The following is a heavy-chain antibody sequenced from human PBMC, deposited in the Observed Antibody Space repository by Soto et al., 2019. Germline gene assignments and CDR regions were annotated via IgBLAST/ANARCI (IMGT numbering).Heavy chain of an antibody. CDR1: GFTVSHYW. CDR2: VDTDGTGT. Sequence: GSLRLSCAASGFTVSHYWMHWVRQAPGKGLVWVSRVDTDGTGTSYADSVKGRFTISRDNAKNTLYLQMNSLRAEDTAVYYCARDILDLGQGTLVTVSS. J-gene: IGHJ4*02. V-gene: IGHV3-74*01. CDR3: ARDILD.